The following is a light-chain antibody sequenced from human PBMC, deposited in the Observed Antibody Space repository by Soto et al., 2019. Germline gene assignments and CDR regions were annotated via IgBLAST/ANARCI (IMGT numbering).Light chain of an antibody. CDR3: QQYNNWPIT. CDR1: QSVSRN. Sequence: IVLTQSPGTLSLSPGERATLSCRASQSVSRNLAWYQQKPGQAPRLLIYDASTRATGTPARSSGSGSGTKFTLSISSLQSEDFAVYYCQQYNNWPITFGQGTRLEIK. V-gene: IGKV3D-15*01. CDR2: DAS. J-gene: IGKJ5*01.